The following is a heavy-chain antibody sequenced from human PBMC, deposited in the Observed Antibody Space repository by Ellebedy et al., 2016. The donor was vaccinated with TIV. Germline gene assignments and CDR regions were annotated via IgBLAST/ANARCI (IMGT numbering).Heavy chain of an antibody. CDR3: ARAFLVRGYYARNYGMDV. J-gene: IGHJ6*02. D-gene: IGHD3-10*02. Sequence: ASVKVSCXASGYTFTGYYMHWVRQAPGQGLEWMGIINPSGGSTSYAQKFQGRVTMTRDTSTSTVYMELSSLRSEDTAVYYCARAFLVRGYYARNYGMDVWGQGTTVTVSS. CDR1: GYTFTGYY. CDR2: INPSGGST. V-gene: IGHV1-46*01.